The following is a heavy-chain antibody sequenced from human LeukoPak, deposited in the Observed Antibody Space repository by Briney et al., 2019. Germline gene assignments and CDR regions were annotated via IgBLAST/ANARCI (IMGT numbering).Heavy chain of an antibody. J-gene: IGHJ5*02. Sequence: PGGSLRLSCAASGFTFSTYCMHWVREVQGTGLVWVSRTNDDWSITDYADSLKRCFTFSRDNSQDTLYLQMTCLRADDTAVYYCGRDLRSRGRAWGQGILVTV. CDR3: GRDLRSRGRA. D-gene: IGHD6-13*01. CDR1: GFTFSTYC. V-gene: IGHV3-74*01. CDR2: TNDDWSIT.